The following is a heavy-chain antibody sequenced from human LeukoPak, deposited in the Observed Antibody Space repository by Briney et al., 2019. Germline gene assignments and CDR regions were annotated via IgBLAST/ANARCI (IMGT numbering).Heavy chain of an antibody. D-gene: IGHD1-26*01. CDR3: ASPGGTYRVKNAFDI. CDR2: ISSSSSSI. J-gene: IGHJ3*02. Sequence: PGGSLRLSCAASGFTFSSYSMNWVRQAPGKGLGWVSYISSSSSSIYYADSVKGRFTISRDNAKNSLYLQMNSLRAEDTAVYYCASPGGTYRVKNAFDIWGQGTMVTVSS. V-gene: IGHV3-48*04. CDR1: GFTFSSYS.